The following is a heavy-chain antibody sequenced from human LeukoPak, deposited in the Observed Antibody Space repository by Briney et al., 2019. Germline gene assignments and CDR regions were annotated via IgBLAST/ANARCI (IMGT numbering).Heavy chain of an antibody. D-gene: IGHD1-26*01. J-gene: IGHJ4*02. CDR2: IYYSGST. V-gene: IGHV4-59*12. CDR3: ARDQGGSYWRRFDY. CDR1: GGSISSYY. Sequence: PSETLSLTCTVSGGSISSYYWSWLRQPPGKGLEWIGYIYYSGSTNYNPSLKSRVTMSVDTSKNQFSLKLSSVTAADTAVYYCARDQGGSYWRRFDYWGQGTLVTVSS.